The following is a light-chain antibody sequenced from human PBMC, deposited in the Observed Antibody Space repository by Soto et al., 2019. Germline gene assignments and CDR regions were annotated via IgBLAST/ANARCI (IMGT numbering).Light chain of an antibody. CDR3: QQRSSGPPLT. CDR2: DTS. Sequence: EIVLTQSPDTLSLSPGERATLSCRASQNIIRYLAWYQHKPGQAPRLLIYDTSDRATGVPARFSGSGSETDFTLTISSLEAEDFAVYYCQQRSSGPPLTFGGGTKVEIK. J-gene: IGKJ4*01. CDR1: QNIIRY. V-gene: IGKV3-11*01.